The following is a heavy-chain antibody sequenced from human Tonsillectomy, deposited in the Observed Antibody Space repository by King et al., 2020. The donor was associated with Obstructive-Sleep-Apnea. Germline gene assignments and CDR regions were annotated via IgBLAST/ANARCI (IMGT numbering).Heavy chain of an antibody. CDR1: GFTFDDYA. V-gene: IGHV3-9*01. CDR2: ISWNSGSI. CDR3: AKGPPGGWYGYYFDY. Sequence: VQLVESGGGLVQPGRSLRLSCAASGFTFDDYAMHWVRHAPGKGLEWVSGISWNSGSIGYADSVKGRFTISRDNAKNSLYLQMNSLRAEDTALYYCAKGPPGGWYGYYFDYWGQGTLVTVSS. J-gene: IGHJ4*02. D-gene: IGHD6-19*01.